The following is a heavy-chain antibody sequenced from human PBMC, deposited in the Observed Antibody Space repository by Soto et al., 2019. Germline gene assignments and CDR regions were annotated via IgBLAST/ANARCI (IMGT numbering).Heavy chain of an antibody. CDR2: ISAYNGNT. J-gene: IGHJ6*03. D-gene: IGHD3-22*01. CDR3: ARALSPSGYNYDELYYYYYMDV. V-gene: IGHV1-18*01. Sequence: ASVKVSCKASGYTFTSYGISWVRQAPGQGLEWMGWISAYNGNTNYAQKLQGRVTMTTDTSTSTAYMELRSLRSDDTAVYYCARALSPSGYNYDELYYYYYMDVWGKGTTVTVSS. CDR1: GYTFTSYG.